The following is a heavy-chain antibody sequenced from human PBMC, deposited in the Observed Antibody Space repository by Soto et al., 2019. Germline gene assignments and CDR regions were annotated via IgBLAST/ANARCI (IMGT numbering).Heavy chain of an antibody. V-gene: IGHV4-61*01. CDR2: KPYTGSL. J-gene: IGHJ4*02. D-gene: IGHD3-10*01. Sequence: SETLSLTCSVSGDSVSRGSYHWSWIRQPPGKGLEWIGFKPYTGSLDYNPSLKSRVTMSVDTSKNQFSLKLSSVTAADTAVYYCAREGYYYGSGSYSHYWGQGTLVTVSS. CDR1: GDSVSRGSYH. CDR3: AREGYYYGSGSYSHY.